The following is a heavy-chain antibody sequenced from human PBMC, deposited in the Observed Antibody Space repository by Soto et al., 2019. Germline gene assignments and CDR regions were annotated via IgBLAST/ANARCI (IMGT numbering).Heavy chain of an antibody. D-gene: IGHD2-2*01. CDR2: IYYSGST. J-gene: IGHJ4*01. V-gene: IGHV4-59*01. CDR3: ARDGVYCSSSTCFGFFDS. Sequence: AETLALTCIFSGDSISISYWGWIRQPPGKGLEWIGNIYYSGSTNYNPSLKNRVTISVDTSKTQFSLKLISVTAADTAVYYCARDGVYCSSSTCFGFFDSWGQGTMVTVSS. CDR1: GDSISISY.